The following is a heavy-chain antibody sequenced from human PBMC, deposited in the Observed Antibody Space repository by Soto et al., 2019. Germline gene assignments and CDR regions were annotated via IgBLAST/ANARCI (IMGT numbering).Heavy chain of an antibody. D-gene: IGHD6-25*01. V-gene: IGHV4-39*01. Sequence: SETLSLTCTVSGYSISSIGNYWGWIRQSPGKGLEWIGSIYYTGTTYYNPSLKSRVTISVDTSRNQFSLKVNSVTAADTAVYFCARHPHSGRLIDPWGQGTLVTVSS. CDR2: IYYTGTT. CDR3: ARHPHSGRLIDP. CDR1: GYSISSIGNY. J-gene: IGHJ5*02.